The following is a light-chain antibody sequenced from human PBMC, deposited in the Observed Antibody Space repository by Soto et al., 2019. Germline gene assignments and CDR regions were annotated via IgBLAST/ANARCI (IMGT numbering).Light chain of an antibody. J-gene: IGKJ2*01. V-gene: IGKV3-20*01. Sequence: EIVLTQSPGTLSLSPGERATLSCRASQSVGTDHLAWYLQKPGQAPRLLLCGASNRASGIPDRFSGSGSGTDVTLTIRRLEPEDFAVYSCQQYGTSPYTFGQGTNLEI. CDR1: QSVGTDH. CDR2: GAS. CDR3: QQYGTSPYT.